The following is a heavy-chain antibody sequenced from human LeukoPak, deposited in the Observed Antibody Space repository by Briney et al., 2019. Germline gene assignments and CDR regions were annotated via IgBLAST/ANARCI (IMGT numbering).Heavy chain of an antibody. Sequence: GGSRRLSCAASGFTFSSYAMSWVRQAPGKGLEWASAISGSGGSTYYADSVKGRFTISRDNSKNTLYLQMNSLRAEDTAVYYCAKNLIAVAGSYYYGMDVWGQGTTVTVSS. CDR1: GFTFSSYA. D-gene: IGHD6-19*01. V-gene: IGHV3-23*01. CDR3: AKNLIAVAGSYYYGMDV. J-gene: IGHJ6*02. CDR2: ISGSGGST.